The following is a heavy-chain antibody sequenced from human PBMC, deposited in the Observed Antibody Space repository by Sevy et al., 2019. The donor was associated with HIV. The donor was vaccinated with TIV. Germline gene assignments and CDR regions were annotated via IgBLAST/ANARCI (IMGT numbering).Heavy chain of an antibody. CDR2: FSWNSGSV. CDR3: AKGPGGT. J-gene: IGHJ5*02. Sequence: GGSLRLACAASGFNFADYAMDWVRQAPGKGLEWVSGFSWNSGSVGYADSVKGRFTISRDNAKNSLYLQMNSLRAEDTALYYCAKGPGGTWGQGTLVTVSS. CDR1: GFNFADYA. V-gene: IGHV3-9*01.